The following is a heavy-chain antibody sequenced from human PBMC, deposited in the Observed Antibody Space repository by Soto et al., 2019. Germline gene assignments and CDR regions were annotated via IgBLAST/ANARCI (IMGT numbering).Heavy chain of an antibody. J-gene: IGHJ4*02. CDR1: GFSFSNYV. V-gene: IGHV3-23*01. CDR2: ISARGYST. D-gene: IGHD3-22*01. CDR3: AKTFYYDSSVYYFGKYYFDS. Sequence: EVQLLESGGGLVQPGGSLSLSCAASGFSFSNYVMAWVRQAPGKGLEWISAISARGYSTYYAASVKGRVTLSRDNSKNTVHLQMHSLRAEDTAVYYCAKTFYYDSSVYYFGKYYFDSWGQGTLVTVSS.